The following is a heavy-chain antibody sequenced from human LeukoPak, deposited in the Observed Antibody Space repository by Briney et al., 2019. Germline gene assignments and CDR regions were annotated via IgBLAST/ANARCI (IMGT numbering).Heavy chain of an antibody. Sequence: SETLSLTCTVSGGSISGYYWNWIRQPPGKGLEWIGYIYYTGSTNYNPSPKSRVTLSVDTSKNQLSLKLNSVTAADTAVYYCAHESRTALFDYWGRGFLVTVSS. J-gene: IGHJ4*02. CDR1: GGSISGYY. D-gene: IGHD6-13*01. CDR3: AHESRTALFDY. CDR2: IYYTGST. V-gene: IGHV4-59*01.